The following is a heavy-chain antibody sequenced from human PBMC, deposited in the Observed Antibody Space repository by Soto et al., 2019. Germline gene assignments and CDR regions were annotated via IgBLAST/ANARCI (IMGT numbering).Heavy chain of an antibody. Sequence: QVQLVQSGAEVKKPGASVKVSCKASGYTFTSYDINWVRQATGQGLEWMGWMNPNSGNTGYAQKFQGRVTMTRNTSISTAYMALSSLRPEDTVVYSCASDRSYGMDVWGQGTTVTVSS. CDR2: MNPNSGNT. CDR3: ASDRSYGMDV. CDR1: GYTFTSYD. J-gene: IGHJ6*02. V-gene: IGHV1-8*01.